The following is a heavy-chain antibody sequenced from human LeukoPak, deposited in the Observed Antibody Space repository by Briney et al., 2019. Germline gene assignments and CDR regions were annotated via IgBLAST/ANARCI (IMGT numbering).Heavy chain of an antibody. CDR2: IYYSGST. CDR3: ARGGYSYGRDY. D-gene: IGHD5-18*01. Sequence: NPSETLSLTCTVSGGSISSYYWSWIRQPPGKGLEWIGYIYYSGSTNYNPSLKSRVTISVDTSKNQFSLKLSSVTAADTAVYHCARGGYSYGRDYWGQGTLVTVSS. V-gene: IGHV4-59*12. CDR1: GGSISSYY. J-gene: IGHJ4*02.